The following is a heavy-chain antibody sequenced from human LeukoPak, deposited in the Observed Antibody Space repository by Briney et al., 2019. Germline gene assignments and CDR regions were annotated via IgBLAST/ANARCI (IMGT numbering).Heavy chain of an antibody. Sequence: SQTLSLTCTVSGGSISSGGYYWSWIRQHPGKGLEWIGYIYYSGSTYYNPSLKSRVTISVDTSKNQFSLKLSSVTAADTAVYYCARDGSRVLLWFGGGGWFDPWGQGTLVTVSS. V-gene: IGHV4-31*03. D-gene: IGHD3-10*01. J-gene: IGHJ5*02. CDR1: GGSISSGGYY. CDR3: ARDGSRVLLWFGGGGWFDP. CDR2: IYYSGST.